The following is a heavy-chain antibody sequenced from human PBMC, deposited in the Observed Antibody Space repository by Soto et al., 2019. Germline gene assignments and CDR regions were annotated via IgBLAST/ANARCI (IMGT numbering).Heavy chain of an antibody. D-gene: IGHD6-6*01. CDR2: IIPIFGTA. CDR3: ARGRPLDASAY. CDR1: GGTFSSYA. J-gene: IGHJ4*02. V-gene: IGHV1-69*13. Sequence: GASVKVSCKASGGTFSSYAISWVRQAPGQGLEWMGGIIPIFGTANYAQKFQGRVTITADESTSTAYMELSSLGSEDTAVYYCARGRPLDASAYWGQGTLVTVSS.